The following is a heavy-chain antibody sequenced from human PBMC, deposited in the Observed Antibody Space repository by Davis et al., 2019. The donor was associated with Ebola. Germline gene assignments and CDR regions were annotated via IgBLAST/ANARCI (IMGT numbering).Heavy chain of an antibody. Sequence: KVSCKGSGYSFTSYWIGWVRQMPGKGLEWMGIIYPGDSDTRYSPSFQGQVTISADKSISTAYLQWSSLKASDTAMYYCARLVAGTNRVYYYGMDVWGKGTTVTVSS. J-gene: IGHJ6*04. D-gene: IGHD1-7*01. V-gene: IGHV5-51*01. CDR2: IYPGDSDT. CDR3: ARLVAGTNRVYYYGMDV. CDR1: GYSFTSYW.